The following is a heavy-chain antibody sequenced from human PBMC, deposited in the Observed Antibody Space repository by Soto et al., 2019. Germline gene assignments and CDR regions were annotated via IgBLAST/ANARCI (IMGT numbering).Heavy chain of an antibody. Sequence: ASVNVSCKASGGTFINYAISWVRQAPGLGLEWMGGIIPIFGTANYAQRFQGRVTITADESTSTAYMELSSLRSEDTAVYYCARDHDYYGSGSYYDWGQGTLVTVSS. CDR3: ARDHDYYGSGSYYD. V-gene: IGHV1-69*13. CDR2: IIPIFGTA. J-gene: IGHJ4*02. CDR1: GGTFINYA. D-gene: IGHD3-10*01.